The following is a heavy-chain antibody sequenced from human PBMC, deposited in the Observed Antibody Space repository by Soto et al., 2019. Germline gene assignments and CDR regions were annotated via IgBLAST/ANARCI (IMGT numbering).Heavy chain of an antibody. CDR2: IKRETDGGTI. Sequence: EVQLVESGGGLVKPGGSLRLSCAGSGFTFSNVWMNWVRQAPGKGLEWVGSIKRETDGGTIDYAARVIGRFTISREDSDCTLYLQMNSLNTVDTARYYGPPLAVEYNSDLYPLSDWGQGTRVTVSS. CDR3: PPLAVEYNSDLYPLSD. V-gene: IGHV3-15*07. CDR1: GFTFSNVW. J-gene: IGHJ4*02. D-gene: IGHD1-1*01.